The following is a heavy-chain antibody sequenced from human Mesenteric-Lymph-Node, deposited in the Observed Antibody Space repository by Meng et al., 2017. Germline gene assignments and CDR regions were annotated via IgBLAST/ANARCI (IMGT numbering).Heavy chain of an antibody. V-gene: IGHV4-61*01. J-gene: IGHJ3*02. CDR1: GGSISSGSYY. CDR2: IYYSGST. Sequence: SETLSLTCTVSGGSISSGSYYWSWIRQPPGKGLEWIGYIYYSGSTNYNPSLKSRVTISVDTSKNQFSLKLSSVTAADTAVYYCARHPTNKSSYYDFWSGYSPDAFDIWGQGTMVTVSS. CDR3: ARHPTNKSSYYDFWSGYSPDAFDI. D-gene: IGHD3-3*01.